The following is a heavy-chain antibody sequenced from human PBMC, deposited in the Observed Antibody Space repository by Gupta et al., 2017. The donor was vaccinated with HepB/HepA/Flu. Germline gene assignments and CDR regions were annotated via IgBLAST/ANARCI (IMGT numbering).Heavy chain of an antibody. CDR2: ISYIGST. CDR1: GGSISSSSNY. Sequence: QLRLQESGPGLVTPSETLSLTCTVSGGSISSSSNYWGWIRQPPGKGLEWIGTISYIGSTYYNPYRKTRLTISVDTSKNKFALKVSSVQAADTAVYYCERRRTGSTRDVVEGGGQGNMVTVSS. CDR3: ERRRTGSTRDVVEG. J-gene: IGHJ4*02. V-gene: IGHV4-39*01. D-gene: IGHD1-7*01.